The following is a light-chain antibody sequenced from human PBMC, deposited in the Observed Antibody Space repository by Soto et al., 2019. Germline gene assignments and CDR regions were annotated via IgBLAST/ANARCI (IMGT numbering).Light chain of an antibody. V-gene: IGLV2-23*01. CDR1: SSDVGNYNL. CDR3: FSYACSSTYG. CDR2: EGS. J-gene: IGLJ1*01. Sequence: QSALPQPASVSGSPGQSITISCTGTSSDVGNYNLVSWYQQHPGKAPKLRIYEGSKRPSGVSNRFSGSKSGNTASLTISILQSEDEADYYCFSYACSSTYGFGTGTKLTVL.